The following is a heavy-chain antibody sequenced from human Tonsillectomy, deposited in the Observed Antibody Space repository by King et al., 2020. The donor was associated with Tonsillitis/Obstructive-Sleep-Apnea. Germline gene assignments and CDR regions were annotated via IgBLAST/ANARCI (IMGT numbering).Heavy chain of an antibody. CDR1: GDTFSSYA. V-gene: IGHV1-69*01. Sequence: VQLVESGAEVKKPGSSVKVSCKASGDTFSSYAISWVLQAPGQGLDWMGGNIPIFGTANYAQKFQGRVTNTADESTSTAYMELSSLRSEDTAVYYCTGTTCREYYFYYWGQGTLVTVSP. D-gene: IGHD1-1*01. J-gene: IGHJ4*02. CDR3: TGTTCREYYFYY. CDR2: NIPIFGTA.